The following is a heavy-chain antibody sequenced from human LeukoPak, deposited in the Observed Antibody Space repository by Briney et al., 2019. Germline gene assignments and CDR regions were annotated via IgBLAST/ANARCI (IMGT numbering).Heavy chain of an antibody. CDR2: IYYSGST. D-gene: IGHD1-14*01. CDR1: GGSISSYY. Sequence: SETLSLTCTVSGGSISSYYWSWIRQPPGKGLEWIGYIYYSGSTNYNPSLKSRVTISVDTSKNQFSLKLSSVTAADTAVYFCARMTGFSAFDIWGQGTMVTVSS. V-gene: IGHV4-59*01. CDR3: ARMTGFSAFDI. J-gene: IGHJ3*02.